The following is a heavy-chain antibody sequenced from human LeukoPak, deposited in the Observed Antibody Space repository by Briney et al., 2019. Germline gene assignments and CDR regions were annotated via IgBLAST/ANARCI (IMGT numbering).Heavy chain of an antibody. Sequence: GGSLRLSCAASGFTFSSYSMNWVRQAPGKGLEWVSAISSSSGYIYYADSVKGRFTISRDNSKNSLYLQMNSLRAEDTAVYYCARDLGRGAFMEVWGKGTTVTASS. D-gene: IGHD1-26*01. CDR3: ARDLGRGAFMEV. V-gene: IGHV3-21*01. CDR2: ISSSSGYI. CDR1: GFTFSSYS. J-gene: IGHJ6*03.